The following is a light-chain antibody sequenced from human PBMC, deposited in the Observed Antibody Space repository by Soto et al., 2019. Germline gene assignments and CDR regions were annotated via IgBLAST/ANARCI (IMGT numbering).Light chain of an antibody. CDR2: GAS. J-gene: IGKJ1*01. CDR1: QSVYNNY. CDR3: QQYGGSLQT. Sequence: EVVLTKSPGTLSLSPGERATLSCRASQSVYNNYLAWYQQKPGQAPRLLIYGASVRATGIPDRFSGSGSGIDFTLPISRLEPEDFAVYYCQQYGGSLQTFGQGTKVAI. V-gene: IGKV3-20*01.